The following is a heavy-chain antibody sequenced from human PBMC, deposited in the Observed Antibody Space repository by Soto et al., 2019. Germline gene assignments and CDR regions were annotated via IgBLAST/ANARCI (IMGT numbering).Heavy chain of an antibody. J-gene: IGHJ6*02. D-gene: IGHD3-3*01. CDR1: GYTFTSYY. Sequence: ASVKVSCKASGYTFTSYYMHWVRQAPGQGLEWMGIINPSGGSTSYAQKFQGRVTMTRDTSTSTAYMELSSLRSEDTAVYYCARADDFWSGYYHYYYGMDVWGQGTTVTVSS. V-gene: IGHV1-46*01. CDR2: INPSGGST. CDR3: ARADDFWSGYYHYYYGMDV.